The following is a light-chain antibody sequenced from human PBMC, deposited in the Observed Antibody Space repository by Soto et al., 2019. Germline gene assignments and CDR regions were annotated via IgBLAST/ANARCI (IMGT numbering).Light chain of an antibody. J-gene: IGKJ4*01. V-gene: IGKV3-20*01. CDR1: QSVSSSY. CDR2: GAS. CDR3: QQYGSSPLT. Sequence: EIVLTQSPGTLSLSPGERATLSCRASQSVSSSYLAWYQQKPGQAPRLLIYGASSRATGIPDRFSGSGSGTDFTLAISGPEPEDVAVYYCQQYGSSPLTFGGGTKVEIK.